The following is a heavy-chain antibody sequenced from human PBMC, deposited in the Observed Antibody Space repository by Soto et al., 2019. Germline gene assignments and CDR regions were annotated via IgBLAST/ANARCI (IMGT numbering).Heavy chain of an antibody. Sequence: QITLKESGPTLVKPTQTLTLTCTFSGFSLSSPAVGVNWIRQPPGKALEWLALIYWDDDKQYSPSLKSRLNNTKDPSKNPVVLTMTNMDPVDTATYYCAHGSGWLSDYWGQGTLVTVSS. CDR1: GFSLSSPAVG. CDR2: IYWDDDK. V-gene: IGHV2-5*02. CDR3: AHGSGWLSDY. J-gene: IGHJ4*02. D-gene: IGHD6-19*01.